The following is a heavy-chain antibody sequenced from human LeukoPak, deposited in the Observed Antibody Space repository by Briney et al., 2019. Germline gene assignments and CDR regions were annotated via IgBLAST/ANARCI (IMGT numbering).Heavy chain of an antibody. CDR1: GFTFSSYA. V-gene: IGHV3-30*09. CDR2: TSHDETNK. CDR3: ARDTFGSIDY. J-gene: IGHJ4*02. D-gene: IGHD2/OR15-2a*01. Sequence: GGSLRLSCAASGFTFSSYAMSWVRQALGKGLEWVAVTSHDETNKYYADSVKGRFAISRDNSNNTLYLQMNSLRAEDTAVYYCARDTFGSIDYWGQGILVTVSS.